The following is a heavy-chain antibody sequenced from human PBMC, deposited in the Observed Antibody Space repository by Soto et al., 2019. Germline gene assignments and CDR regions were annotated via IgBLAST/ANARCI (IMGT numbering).Heavy chain of an antibody. Sequence: ASVKVSCKASGYTFANYAIHWVRQAPGQSLEWMGWINAGNGNAKYSQKFQGRVIITTDTSASTAYMELSSLRSEDTAVYYCARERAVAGFDYWGQGTLVTVSS. V-gene: IGHV1-3*01. J-gene: IGHJ4*02. CDR1: GYTFANYA. CDR3: ARERAVAGFDY. D-gene: IGHD6-19*01. CDR2: INAGNGNA.